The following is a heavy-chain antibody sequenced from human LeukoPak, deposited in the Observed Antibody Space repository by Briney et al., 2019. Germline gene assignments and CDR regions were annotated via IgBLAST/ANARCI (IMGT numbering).Heavy chain of an antibody. D-gene: IGHD2-2*01. CDR1: GATFSSYA. CDR2: IIPIFGTA. J-gene: IGHJ4*02. CDR3: ARAYCSSTSCYQRYFDY. V-gene: IGHV1-69*13. Sequence: SVKVSCKASGATFSSYAISWVRQAPGQGLEWMGGIIPIFGTANYAQKFQGRVTITADESTSTAYMELSSLRSEDTAVYYCARAYCSSTSCYQRYFDYWGQGTLVTVSS.